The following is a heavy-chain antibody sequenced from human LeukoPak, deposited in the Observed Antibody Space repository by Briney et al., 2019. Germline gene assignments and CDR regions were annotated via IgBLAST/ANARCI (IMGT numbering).Heavy chain of an antibody. V-gene: IGHV4-34*01. Sequence: EASETLSLTCAVYGGSFSGYYWRWIRHPPRKGLEWIEEINHSGSTNYSPSLKSRVTISVDTSKNQFSLKLSSVTAADTAVYYCARVSSRRLPPSYSYDRRNYFDYWGQGTLVTVSS. J-gene: IGHJ4*02. CDR2: INHSGST. D-gene: IGHD3-22*01. CDR3: ARVSSRRLPPSYSYDRRNYFDY. CDR1: GGSFSGYY.